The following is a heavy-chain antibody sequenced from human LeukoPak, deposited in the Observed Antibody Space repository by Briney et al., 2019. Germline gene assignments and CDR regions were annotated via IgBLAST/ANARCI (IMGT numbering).Heavy chain of an antibody. CDR3: ARGKGMTMVQGVINY. J-gene: IGHJ4*02. D-gene: IGHD3-10*01. Sequence: ASVKVSCKASGYTFTGYYVHWVRQAPGQGLEWMGWINPNSGGTSYAQKFQGRVTMTRDTSISTTYMELSRLISDDTAVYYCARGKGMTMVQGVINYWGQGTLVTVSS. V-gene: IGHV1-2*02. CDR1: GYTFTGYY. CDR2: INPNSGGT.